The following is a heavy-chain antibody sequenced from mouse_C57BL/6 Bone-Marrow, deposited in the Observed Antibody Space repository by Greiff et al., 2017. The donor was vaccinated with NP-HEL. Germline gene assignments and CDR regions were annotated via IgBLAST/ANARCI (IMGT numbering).Heavy chain of an antibody. CDR2: IDPENGDT. Sequence: VQLKESGAELVRPGASVKLSCTVSGFNIQDDYMHWVKHRPEQGLEWIGWIDPENGDTEYASKFQGKATITADTSSNTAYLQLSSLTSEDTAVYYCTTGGSSPYAMDYWGQGTSVTVSS. V-gene: IGHV14-4*01. J-gene: IGHJ4*01. CDR3: TTGGSSPYAMDY. D-gene: IGHD1-1*01. CDR1: GFNIQDDY.